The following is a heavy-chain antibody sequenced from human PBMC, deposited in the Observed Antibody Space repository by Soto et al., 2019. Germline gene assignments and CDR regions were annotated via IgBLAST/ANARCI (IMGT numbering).Heavy chain of an antibody. CDR2: ISSYNGNT. CDR3: ARDRGSGSYYARFDY. CDR1: CYTFTTYG. J-gene: IGHJ4*02. Sequence: SVKVSFKASCYTFTTYGISWVRQAPGQGLEWMGWISSYNGNTNYAQNLQDRVTMTTDTSTNIAYMELRSLRSDDTAVFYCARDRGSGSYYARFDYWGQGTLVTVSS. D-gene: IGHD1-26*01. V-gene: IGHV1-18*01.